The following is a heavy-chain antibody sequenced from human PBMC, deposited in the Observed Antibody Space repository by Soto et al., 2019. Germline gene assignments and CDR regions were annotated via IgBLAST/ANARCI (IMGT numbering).Heavy chain of an antibody. CDR3: AAYSHKGY. Sequence: PGGSLRLSCAASGFTVSNNYMSWVRQAPGKGLEWVSLIYSGGGTYYADSVKGRFTISRDSSKNTLYLQMNSLRAEDTAMYYCAAYSHKGYWGQGALVTVSS. CDR1: GFTVSNNY. J-gene: IGHJ4*02. D-gene: IGHD3-16*01. CDR2: IYSGGGT. V-gene: IGHV3-66*01.